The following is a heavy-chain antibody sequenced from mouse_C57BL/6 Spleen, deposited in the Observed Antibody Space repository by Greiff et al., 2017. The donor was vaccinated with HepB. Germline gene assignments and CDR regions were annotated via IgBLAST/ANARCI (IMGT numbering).Heavy chain of an antibody. Sequence: VQLQQSGAELMKPGASVKLSCTATGYTFTGYWIEWVKQRPGHGLEWIGEILPGSGSTNYNEKFKGKATFTANTSSNTAYMQLSSLTTEDSALYYCARSRFITTVVATDYFDYWGKGTTLTVSS. J-gene: IGHJ2*01. CDR3: ARSRFITTVVATDYFDY. D-gene: IGHD1-1*01. CDR2: ILPGSGST. CDR1: GYTFTGYW. V-gene: IGHV1-9*01.